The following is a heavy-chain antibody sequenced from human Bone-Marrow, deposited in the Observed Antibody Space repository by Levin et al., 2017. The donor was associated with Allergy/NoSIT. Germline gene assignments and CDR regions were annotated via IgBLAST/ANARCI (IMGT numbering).Heavy chain of an antibody. J-gene: IGHJ4*02. D-gene: IGHD4-11*01. CDR2: ISSSDGST. V-gene: IGHV3-23*01. Sequence: PGGSLRLSCAASGFTFSSYAMNWVRQAPGKGLEWVSAISSSDGSTYYADSVKGRFTISRDNSKNTLYLQMNSLRAEDTAVYYCAKGEGAALTVTGGLDYWGQGTLVTVSS. CDR1: GFTFSSYA. CDR3: AKGEGAALTVTGGLDY.